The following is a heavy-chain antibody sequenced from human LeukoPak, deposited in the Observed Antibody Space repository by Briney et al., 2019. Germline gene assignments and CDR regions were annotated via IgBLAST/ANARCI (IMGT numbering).Heavy chain of an antibody. CDR1: GFTFSSYT. V-gene: IGHV3-48*01. CDR3: AGGGIVVVPAASSFDY. Sequence: GGSLRLSCAASGFTFSSYTMNWVRQAPGKGLEWVSYISSSSSSSIYYADSVKGRFTISRDNAKNSLYLQMNSLRAEDTAVYYCAGGGIVVVPAASSFDYWGQGTLVTVSS. J-gene: IGHJ4*02. D-gene: IGHD2-2*01. CDR2: ISSSSSSSI.